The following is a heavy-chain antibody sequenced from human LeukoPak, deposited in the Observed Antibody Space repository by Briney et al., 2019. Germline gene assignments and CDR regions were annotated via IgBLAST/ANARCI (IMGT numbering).Heavy chain of an antibody. D-gene: IGHD5-12*01. V-gene: IGHV3-53*05. CDR1: GFTVSSSY. J-gene: IGHJ6*03. Sequence: GGSLRLSCAASGFTVSSSYMSWVRQAPGKGLEWVSVIYSGGSTYYADSVKGRFTISRDNSKNTLYLQMKSLRAEDTAVYYCAKGGGYEAQYYYYYLDVWGKGTTVTISS. CDR2: IYSGGST. CDR3: AKGGGYEAQYYYYYLDV.